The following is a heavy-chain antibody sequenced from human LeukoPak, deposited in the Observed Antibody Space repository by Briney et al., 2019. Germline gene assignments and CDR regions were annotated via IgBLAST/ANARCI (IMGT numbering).Heavy chain of an antibody. V-gene: IGHV4-4*07. D-gene: IGHD2-2*02. CDR2: IYTSGST. CDR1: GGSISSYY. Sequence: SETLSLTCTVSGGSISSYYWSWIRQPAGKGLEWIGRIYTSGSTNYNPSLKSRVTMSVDTSKNQFSLKLSSVTAADTAVYYSARDQYCSSTSCYTGGFTSYYYYYMDVWGKGTTVTVSS. J-gene: IGHJ6*03. CDR3: ARDQYCSSTSCYTGGFTSYYYYYMDV.